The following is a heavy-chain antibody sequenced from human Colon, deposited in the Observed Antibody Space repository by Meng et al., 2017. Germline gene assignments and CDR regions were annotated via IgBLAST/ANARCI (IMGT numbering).Heavy chain of an antibody. CDR2: IDLSGKT. V-gene: IGHV4-4*02. CDR3: ARHLGWEFDY. CDR1: GVTITISNG. J-gene: IGHJ4*02. D-gene: IGHD6-19*01. Sequence: QMLLQGWGRGVVKRSGTLSLPDTLSGVTITISNGWSWVRQAPGKGMEWIGQIDLSGKTDYNPSLKSRVTISLDKSMNQLFLEVYFVTAADTAIYYCARHLGWEFDYWGPGNLVTVSS.